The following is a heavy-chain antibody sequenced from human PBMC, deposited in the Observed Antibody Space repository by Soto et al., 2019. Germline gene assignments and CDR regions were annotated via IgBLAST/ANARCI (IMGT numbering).Heavy chain of an antibody. J-gene: IGHJ5*02. D-gene: IGHD3-16*01. CDR3: ARGIPLRIWFDP. V-gene: IGHV4-31*03. CDR2: IFYSGST. Sequence: SETLSLTCTVSGGSISSGGYYWSWIRQHPGKGLEWIGYIFYSGSTYYNSSLKSRVTISVDTSKNQFSLKLSSVTAADTAVYYCARGIPLRIWFDPWGQGTLVTVSS. CDR1: GGSISSGGYY.